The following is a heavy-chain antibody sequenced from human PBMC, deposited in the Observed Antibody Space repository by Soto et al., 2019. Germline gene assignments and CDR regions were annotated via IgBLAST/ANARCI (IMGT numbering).Heavy chain of an antibody. J-gene: IGHJ3*02. D-gene: IGHD5-12*01. Sequence: EVQLVESGGGLVQPGRSLRLSCAASGFTFDDYAMHWVRQVPGKGLEWVSGISWNSGDIGYADSVKGRFTSSRDNAKNYLYLHMNSLRAEDTAFYYCAKGYNLVGVTNDYSAAFDIWGQGTMVTVSS. CDR1: GFTFDDYA. V-gene: IGHV3-9*01. CDR3: AKGYNLVGVTNDYSAAFDI. CDR2: ISWNSGDI.